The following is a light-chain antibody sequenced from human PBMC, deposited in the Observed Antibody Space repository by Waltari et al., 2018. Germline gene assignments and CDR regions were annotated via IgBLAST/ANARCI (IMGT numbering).Light chain of an antibody. V-gene: IGKV1-6*01. CDR2: GAS. CDR3: LQDYNYPRT. J-gene: IGKJ2*01. Sequence: AIQMTQSPSSLSASVGDRVTIPCRASQGIRNELAWYQQKPGKAPKVLIYGASSLQSGVPSRFTGSGSDTDLTLTISSLQPEDFATYYCLQDYNYPRTFGQGTKLEIK. CDR1: QGIRNE.